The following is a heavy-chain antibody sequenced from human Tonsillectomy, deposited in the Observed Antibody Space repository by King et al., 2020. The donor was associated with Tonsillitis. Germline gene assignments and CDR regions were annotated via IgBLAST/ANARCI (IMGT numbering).Heavy chain of an antibody. Sequence: VQLVESGGGWVQPGGSLRLACAASGFSVTNNYMTGVRQAPGKGLEWVSFIFSGGSTYYADSVKGRFSISRQTAENTLFLEMASLTTEDTAVYFCATGSRGVGFSFHFWGQGTLVPVSS. J-gene: IGHJ3*01. CDR3: ATGSRGVGFSFHF. CDR2: IFSGGST. V-gene: IGHV3-53*04. D-gene: IGHD3-10*01. CDR1: GFSVTNNY.